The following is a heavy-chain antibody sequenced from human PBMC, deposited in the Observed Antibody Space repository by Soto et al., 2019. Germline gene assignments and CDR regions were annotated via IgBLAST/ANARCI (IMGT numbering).Heavy chain of an antibody. CDR1: GFTFSDSW. CDR3: ASLGRYG. CDR2: IKQDGSEK. J-gene: IGHJ6*02. Sequence: EVQLVESGGGLVQPGGSLRLSCAASGFTFSDSWMDWVRQSPGKGPEWVANIKQDGSEKNYVDYVKSRFTISRDNAKNSLYLQMNSRRAEDTAVYYCASLGRYGWGQGTTVTVSS. V-gene: IGHV3-7*01.